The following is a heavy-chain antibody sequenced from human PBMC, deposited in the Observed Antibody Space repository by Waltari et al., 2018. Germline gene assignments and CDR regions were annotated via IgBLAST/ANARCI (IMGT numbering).Heavy chain of an antibody. Sequence: DVQLVESGGGLVQPGGSLRLSCAAPGVPFSDYWMSWVRQAPGKGLEWVANIRHDGGAKDYADAAKGRFTISRDNAKNSLFLQMNSLRAEDTAVYFCARVFNDNDAADYWGQGTLVIVSS. J-gene: IGHJ4*02. CDR2: IRHDGGAK. CDR3: ARVFNDNDAADY. CDR1: GVPFSDYW. D-gene: IGHD1-1*01. V-gene: IGHV3-7*01.